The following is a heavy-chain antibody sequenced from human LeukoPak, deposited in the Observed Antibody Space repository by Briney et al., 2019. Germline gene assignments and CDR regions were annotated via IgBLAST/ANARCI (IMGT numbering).Heavy chain of an antibody. V-gene: IGHV3-11*04. Sequence: HGGCLRLSCAASGFTFSDYYMSWIRQAPGKGLEWGSYISSSGSTIYYADSVKGRFTISRDNAKNSLYLQMHRLRAEDTAVYYCARGGAYYDSSGYYPPSYYYYTDVWGKGTTVTVSS. J-gene: IGHJ6*03. CDR3: ARGGAYYDSSGYYPPSYYYYTDV. D-gene: IGHD3-22*01. CDR2: ISSSGSTI. CDR1: GFTFSDYY.